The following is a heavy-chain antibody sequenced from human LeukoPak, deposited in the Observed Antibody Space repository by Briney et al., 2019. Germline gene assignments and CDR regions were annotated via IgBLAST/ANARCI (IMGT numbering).Heavy chain of an antibody. CDR2: ISYDGSNK. CDR1: GFPFSSYA. J-gene: IGHJ4*02. Sequence: PGGSLRLSCAASGFPFSSYAMHWVRQAPGKGLEWVAVISYDGSNKYYADSVKGRFTISRDNSKNTLYLQMNSLRAEDTAVYYCAREYTVDFDYWGQGTLVTVSS. D-gene: IGHD4-17*01. CDR3: AREYTVDFDY. V-gene: IGHV3-30*04.